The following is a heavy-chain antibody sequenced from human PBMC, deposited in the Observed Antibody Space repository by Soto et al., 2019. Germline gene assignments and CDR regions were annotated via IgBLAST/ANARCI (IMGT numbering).Heavy chain of an antibody. CDR3: ARRGLPGDMDV. D-gene: IGHD5-18*01. V-gene: IGHV4-4*02. J-gene: IGHJ6*03. CDR2: IHHSGNT. Sequence: PSETLSLTCAVSSDSISSSNWWSWVRQPPGKGLEWIGEIHHSGNTNYNPSLKSRVSMSVDKSKNQFSLKLSSVTAADTAVYYCARRGLPGDMDVWGKGTTVTVYS. CDR1: SDSISSSNW.